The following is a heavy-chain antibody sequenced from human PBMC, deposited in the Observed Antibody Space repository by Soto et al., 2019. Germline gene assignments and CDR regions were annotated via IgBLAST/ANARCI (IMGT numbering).Heavy chain of an antibody. V-gene: IGHV3-23*01. CDR1: GFTFSRHA. Sequence: EVQLLESGGGLVQPGGSLRLSCVASGFTFSRHALNWVRQAPGKGLEWVSSINKSGGNTHYADSVKGRFTISRDSSENTMYLQMNSRTAEDTAVYYCVKSSTATGEDFDFWGQGTLVTVSS. CDR3: VKSSTATGEDFDF. D-gene: IGHD7-27*01. CDR2: INKSGGNT. J-gene: IGHJ4*02.